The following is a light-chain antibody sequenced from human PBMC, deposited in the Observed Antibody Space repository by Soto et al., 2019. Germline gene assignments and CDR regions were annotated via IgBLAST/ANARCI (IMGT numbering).Light chain of an antibody. CDR1: QSVSSN. V-gene: IGKV3-15*01. CDR3: QQYNNWHPYT. J-gene: IGKJ2*01. CDR2: GAS. Sequence: EIVMTQSPATLSVSPGERATLSCRASQSVSSNLAWYQQKPGQAPRLLIYGASTMATGIPARFSGSGSGTEFTLTISSLQYADFAVYYCQQYNNWHPYTFGQGTKLEIK.